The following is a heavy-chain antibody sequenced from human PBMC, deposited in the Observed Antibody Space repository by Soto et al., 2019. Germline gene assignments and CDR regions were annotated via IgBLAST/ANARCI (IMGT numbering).Heavy chain of an antibody. J-gene: IGHJ4*02. D-gene: IGHD6-13*01. Sequence: GESLKISCGASGFTFSSYAMSWVRQAPGKGLEWVSALSGSGGNTYYADSVKGRFTISRDDSRNTLYLQMTSLRAEDTGVYFCAKGDSSNWYKSSGYFDHWGQGTLVTAPQ. CDR3: AKGDSSNWYKSSGYFDH. CDR1: GFTFSSYA. V-gene: IGHV3-23*01. CDR2: LSGSGGNT.